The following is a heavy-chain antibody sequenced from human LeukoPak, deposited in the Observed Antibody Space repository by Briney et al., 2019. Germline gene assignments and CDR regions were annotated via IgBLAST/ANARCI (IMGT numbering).Heavy chain of an antibody. Sequence: GGSLRLSCAASGFTFSNAWMSWVRQAPGKGLEWVGRIKSKTDGGTTDYAAPVKGRFTISRDDSKNTLYLQMNSLKTEDTALYYCTREDIVVVVAATGAFDIWGQGTRVTVSS. D-gene: IGHD2-15*01. J-gene: IGHJ3*02. V-gene: IGHV3-15*01. CDR2: IKSKTDGGTT. CDR1: GFTFSNAW. CDR3: TREDIVVVVAATGAFDI.